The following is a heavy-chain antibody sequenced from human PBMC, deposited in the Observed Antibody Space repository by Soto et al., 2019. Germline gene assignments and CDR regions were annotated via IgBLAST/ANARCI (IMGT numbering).Heavy chain of an antibody. V-gene: IGHV1-69*12. D-gene: IGHD5-18*01. CDR1: GGTFSSYA. J-gene: IGHJ4*02. CDR2: IIPIFGTA. CDR3: ARETLPDTAMVVFDY. Sequence: QVQLVQSGAEVKKPGSSVKVSCKASGGTFSSYAISWVRQAPGQGLEWMGGIIPIFGTANYAKKFQGRVTITADESTSTAYMELSSLSSEYTAVYYCARETLPDTAMVVFDYWGQGTLVTVSS.